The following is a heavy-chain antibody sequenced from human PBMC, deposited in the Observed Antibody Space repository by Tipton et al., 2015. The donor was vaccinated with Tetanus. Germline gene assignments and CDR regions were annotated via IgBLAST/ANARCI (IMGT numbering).Heavy chain of an antibody. D-gene: IGHD2-21*01. Sequence: SLRLSCEVSGFIYSSYTMNWVRQAPGKGLEWVASVSSTSSYVYYADSLKGRFTISRDNAKNSLYLQMNNLRDDDTATYYCVRRGEARANWFDSWGQGTLVTVSS. CDR1: GFIYSSYT. J-gene: IGHJ5*01. CDR2: VSSTSSYV. CDR3: VRRGEARANWFDS. V-gene: IGHV3-21*06.